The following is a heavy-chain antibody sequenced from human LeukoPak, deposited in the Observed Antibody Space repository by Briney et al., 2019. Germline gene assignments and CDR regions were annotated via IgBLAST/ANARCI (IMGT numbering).Heavy chain of an antibody. CDR3: ARGWGPSGDYVFFFDY. CDR1: GFSLSTNGVG. J-gene: IGHJ4*02. CDR2: IYWDDDK. Sequence: SGPTLVNPTQTLTLTCTFSGFSLSTNGVGVGWIRQPPGKALEWLALIYWDDDKRYSPSLKSRLTITKDTSKNQVVLTMTNMDPVDTATYYCARGWGPSGDYVFFFDYWGQGTLVTVSS. V-gene: IGHV2-5*02. D-gene: IGHD4-17*01.